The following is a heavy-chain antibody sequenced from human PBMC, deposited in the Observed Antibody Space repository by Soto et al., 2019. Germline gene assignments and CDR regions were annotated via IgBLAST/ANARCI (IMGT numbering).Heavy chain of an antibody. CDR3: VVAAQPYYFDY. Sequence: QVQLVQSGAEVKMPGDSVKVSGKAAGYTFTSYVISWVRQAPGEGLEWMGGISAYNGNTNYAQKLQGRVTMTTDTSTSTAYMELRSLRSDDTAVYYCVVAAQPYYFDYWGQGTLVTVSS. J-gene: IGHJ4*02. D-gene: IGHD2-15*01. V-gene: IGHV1-18*01. CDR2: ISAYNGNT. CDR1: GYTFTSYV.